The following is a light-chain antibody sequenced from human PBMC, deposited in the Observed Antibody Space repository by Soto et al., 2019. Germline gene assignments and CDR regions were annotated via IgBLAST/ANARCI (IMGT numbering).Light chain of an antibody. CDR3: LLFHGDGQV. J-gene: IGLJ2*01. CDR1: TGVVTGAYY. V-gene: IGLV7-43*01. Sequence: QTVVTQEPSLTVSPGGTVTLTFASSTGVVTGAYYPNWFQQKPGQAPRALIYSTNNRHAWTPARFSGSLLGGKAALTLSGVQPEDEAEYYCLLFHGDGQVFGGGTQLTVL. CDR2: STN.